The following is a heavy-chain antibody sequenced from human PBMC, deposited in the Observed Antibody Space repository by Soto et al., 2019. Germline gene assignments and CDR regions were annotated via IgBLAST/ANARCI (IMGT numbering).Heavy chain of an antibody. D-gene: IGHD4-4*01. CDR3: ARDPATVPKYFDL. Sequence: PGWSLRLSCETSVSTFIAYAMNWVRQAPGKRLEWVSSLTGGDRSDTYYAGSVKGRFTISRDNSKNTLYLQMNSLRAEDTAVYYCARDPATVPKYFDLWGRGTLVTVSS. V-gene: IGHV3-23*01. CDR2: LTGGDRSDT. J-gene: IGHJ2*01. CDR1: VSTFIAYA.